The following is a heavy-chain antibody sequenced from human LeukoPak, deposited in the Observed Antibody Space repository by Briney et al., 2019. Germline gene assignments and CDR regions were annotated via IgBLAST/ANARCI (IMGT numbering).Heavy chain of an antibody. CDR2: INHSGST. J-gene: IGHJ4*02. D-gene: IGHD1-14*01. V-gene: IGHV4-34*01. CDR1: GGSFSGYY. CDR3: ARDHNPASFDY. Sequence: SETQSLTCAVYGGSFSGYYWSWIRQPPGKGLEWIGEINHSGSTNYNPSLKSRVTISVDTSKNQFSLKLSSVTAADTAVYYCARDHNPASFDYWGQGTLVTVSS.